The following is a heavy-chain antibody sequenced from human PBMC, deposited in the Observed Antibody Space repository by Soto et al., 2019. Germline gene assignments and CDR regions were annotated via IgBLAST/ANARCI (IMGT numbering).Heavy chain of an antibody. CDR2: IYPGDSDT. CDR1: GYSFTSYW. V-gene: IGHV5-51*01. Sequence: PGESLISCKGSGYSFTSYWIGWVRQMPGKGLEWMGIIYPGDSDTRYSPSFQGQVTISADKSISTAYLQWSSLKASDTAMYYCARQLGTVKSYYYGMDVWGQGTTVTVSS. D-gene: IGHD4-17*01. CDR3: ARQLGTVKSYYYGMDV. J-gene: IGHJ6*02.